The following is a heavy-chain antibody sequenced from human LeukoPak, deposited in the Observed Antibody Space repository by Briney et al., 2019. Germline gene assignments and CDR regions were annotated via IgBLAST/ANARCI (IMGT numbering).Heavy chain of an antibody. CDR1: GFSFSDCS. Sequence: PGGSLRLSCAASGFSFSDCSMSWVRQAPGKGLEWVSTISRTGNIYYPDPVKGRFTISRDNAKKSLFLQMNSLRAEDTAVYYCARGTGTTAYFDYWGQGTLVTVSS. D-gene: IGHD1-1*01. V-gene: IGHV3-69-1*01. CDR2: ISRTGNI. J-gene: IGHJ4*02. CDR3: ARGTGTTAYFDY.